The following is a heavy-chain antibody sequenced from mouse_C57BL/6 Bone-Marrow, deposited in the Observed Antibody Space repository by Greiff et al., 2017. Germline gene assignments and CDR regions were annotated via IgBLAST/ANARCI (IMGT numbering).Heavy chain of an antibody. D-gene: IGHD1-1*01. V-gene: IGHV1-74*01. J-gene: IGHJ1*03. CDR2: IHPSDSDT. CDR1: GYTFTSYW. CDR3: ALNYYGSSYSYWYFDV. Sequence: QVQLQQPGAELVKPGASVKVSCKASGYTFTSYWMHWVKQRPGQGLEWIGRIHPSDSDTTYNQKFKGKATLTVDKSSSTAYMQLSSLTSEDSAVXYCALNYYGSSYSYWYFDVWGTGTTVTVSS.